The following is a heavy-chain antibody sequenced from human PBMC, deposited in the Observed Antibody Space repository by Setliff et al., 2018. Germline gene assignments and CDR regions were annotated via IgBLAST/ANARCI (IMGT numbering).Heavy chain of an antibody. Sequence: SETLSLTCAVYGGSFSGYYWSWIRQPPGKGLEWIGEINHTGSTNYSPSLKSRVTISVDTSKNQFSLKLTSVTAADTAVYYCARDREGDGNYYMDVWGKGTTVTVSS. CDR3: ARDREGDGNYYMDV. CDR1: GGSFSGYY. V-gene: IGHV4-34*01. J-gene: IGHJ6*03. D-gene: IGHD1-1*01. CDR2: INHTGST.